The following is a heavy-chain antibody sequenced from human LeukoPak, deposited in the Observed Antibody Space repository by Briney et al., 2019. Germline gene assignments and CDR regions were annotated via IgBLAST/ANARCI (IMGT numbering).Heavy chain of an antibody. CDR2: IYYSGYT. CDR1: GASISSGGFF. J-gene: IGHJ4*02. V-gene: IGHV4-31*03. Sequence: SETLSLACTVSGASISSGGFFWSWIRQHPGKGLEWIGNIYYSGYTDYNPSLKSRVTISVDTSKNQFSLKLSSVTAADTAVYYCARDRSSNGYLDYWGQGTLVTVSS. CDR3: ARDRSSNGYLDY. D-gene: IGHD5-18*01.